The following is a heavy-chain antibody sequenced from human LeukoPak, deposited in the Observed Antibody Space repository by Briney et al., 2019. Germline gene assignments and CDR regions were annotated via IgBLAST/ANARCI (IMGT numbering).Heavy chain of an antibody. D-gene: IGHD4-17*01. CDR2: ISAYNGNT. V-gene: IGHV1-18*01. Sequence: ASVKVSCKASGYTFTSYGFSWVRQAPGQGLEWMGWISAYNGNTNYAQKLQGRVTMTTDTSMSTAYMELSSLRSDDTAVYYCATYSYGDYVGNYRGQGTLVTVSS. J-gene: IGHJ4*02. CDR1: GYTFTSYG. CDR3: ATYSYGDYVGNY.